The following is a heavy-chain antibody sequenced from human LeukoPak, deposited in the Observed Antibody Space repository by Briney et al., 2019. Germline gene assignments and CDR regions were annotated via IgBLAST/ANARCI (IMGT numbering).Heavy chain of an antibody. J-gene: IGHJ5*02. CDR2: ISYDGGNK. V-gene: IGHV3-30*18. CDR3: AKERGYKDAYLHP. CDR1: RSTVNSVR. Sequence: PRGSLTLSSTACRSTVNSVRTVWGRQAPGNGLEWVALISYDGGNKYYIDSVKGRFTSSRDNSKNTLYLQMDRVRAEDWDVYCYAKERGYKDAYLHPWGRETLVPVSS. D-gene: IGHD3-16*01.